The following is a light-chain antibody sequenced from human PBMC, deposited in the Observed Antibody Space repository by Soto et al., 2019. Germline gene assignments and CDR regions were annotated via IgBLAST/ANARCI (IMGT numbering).Light chain of an antibody. J-gene: IGKJ1*01. CDR3: QELNSYPRT. CDR2: GAS. V-gene: IGKV1-9*01. CDR1: QGISTY. Sequence: DVQLTQSPSFLSASIGDRVTITCRASQGISTYLAWYQQKPGQAPKSLIYGASTLQSGVPSGFSGGGSGTEFTLTISSLQPEDFATYYCQELNSYPRTFGQGTKVDI.